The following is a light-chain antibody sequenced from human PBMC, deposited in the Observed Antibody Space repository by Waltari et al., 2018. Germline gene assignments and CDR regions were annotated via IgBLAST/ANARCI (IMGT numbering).Light chain of an antibody. CDR1: KSISSY. V-gene: IGKV1-39*01. Sequence: DIQMTQSPSSLSASVGDRVTITCRASKSISSYLNWYQQKPGKAPKLLIYAASSLQSGVPSRFSGSGSGTDFTLTISSLQPKDFATYYCQQSYSTPWTFGQGTKVEIK. CDR2: AAS. CDR3: QQSYSTPWT. J-gene: IGKJ1*01.